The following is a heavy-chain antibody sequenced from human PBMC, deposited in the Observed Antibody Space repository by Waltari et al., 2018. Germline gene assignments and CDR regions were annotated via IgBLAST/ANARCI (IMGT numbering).Heavy chain of an antibody. J-gene: IGHJ6*03. V-gene: IGHV4-39*07. CDR1: GASISNNFYY. Sequence: QLQLQESGPGLVKPSVTLSLTCRVSGASISNNFYYWAWIRQTPGKGMEWIGAIYYTGTTYYNPSLKSRVTISVDTSKSHFSLKLTSVTAADTATYFCASSRNSGSFYSYYMDVWGKGTTVTISS. CDR2: IYYTGTT. D-gene: IGHD1-26*01. CDR3: ASSRNSGSFYSYYMDV.